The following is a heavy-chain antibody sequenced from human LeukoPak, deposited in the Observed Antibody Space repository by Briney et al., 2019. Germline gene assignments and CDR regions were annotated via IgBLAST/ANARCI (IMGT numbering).Heavy chain of an antibody. CDR3: ASIAVTGTYVDY. CDR1: GGSISSGSYY. V-gene: IGHV4-61*02. J-gene: IGHJ4*02. Sequence: SETLSLTCTVSGGSISSGSYYWSWIRQPAGKGLEWIGRIYTSGSTNYNPSLKSRVTISVDTSKNQFSLKLSSVTAADTAVYYCASIAVTGTYVDYWGQGTLVTVSS. D-gene: IGHD6-19*01. CDR2: IYTSGST.